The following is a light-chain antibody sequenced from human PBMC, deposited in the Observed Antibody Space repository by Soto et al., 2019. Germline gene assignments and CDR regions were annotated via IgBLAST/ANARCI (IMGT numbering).Light chain of an antibody. CDR1: SSDVGASKY. CDR3: SSYTTTITVL. CDR2: EVS. J-gene: IGLJ2*01. Sequence: QSALTQPASVSGSPGQSITISCTGTSSDVGASKYVSWYQQHRGKAPKLMIYEVSNRPSGVSNRFSGSKSGNTASLTISGFQAEDEADYYCSSYTTTITVLFGGGTKLTVL. V-gene: IGLV2-14*01.